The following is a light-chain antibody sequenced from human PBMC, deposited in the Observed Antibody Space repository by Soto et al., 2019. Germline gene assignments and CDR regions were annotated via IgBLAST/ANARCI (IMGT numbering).Light chain of an antibody. CDR3: QQYNTQT. Sequence: DIPVTQSPSSLSASVRDRVTITCRASQNIRTYLNWYQHRPGKPPKLLIQTATTLQSGVPSRFSGSGSGTDFTLTISSLQPEDFATYYCQQYNTQTFGQGTKVEIK. CDR2: TAT. V-gene: IGKV1-39*01. J-gene: IGKJ1*01. CDR1: QNIRTY.